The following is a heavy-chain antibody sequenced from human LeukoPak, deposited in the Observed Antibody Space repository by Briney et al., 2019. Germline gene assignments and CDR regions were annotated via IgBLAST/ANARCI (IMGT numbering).Heavy chain of an antibody. CDR2: ITTSSTYT. J-gene: IGHJ6*03. D-gene: IGHD1-26*01. CDR3: ARDPYSGAYGNTYYYYMDV. Sequence: PGGSLRLSYAASGFPIRDFGLSWVRQAPGKGLEWISSITTSSTYTFYADSVKGRFTISRDNARNSLYLQMNSLTAEDTAVYYCARDPYSGAYGNTYYYYMDVWGKGTTVTISS. V-gene: IGHV3-21*01. CDR1: GFPIRDFG.